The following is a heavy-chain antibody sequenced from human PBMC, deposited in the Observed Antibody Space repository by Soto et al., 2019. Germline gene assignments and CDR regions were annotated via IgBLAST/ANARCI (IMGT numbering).Heavy chain of an antibody. CDR2: IYHSGST. Sequence: QVQLQESGPGLVKPSQTLSLTCTVSGGSISSGDHYWSWIRQPPGKGLEWIGYIYHSGSTYYNPSLKRRVTISVDTSKNQFSLKLSSVTAADTAVYYCARLGGAAATAFDIWGQGTMVTVSS. D-gene: IGHD2-15*01. CDR3: ARLGGAAATAFDI. CDR1: GGSISSGDHY. V-gene: IGHV4-30-4*01. J-gene: IGHJ3*02.